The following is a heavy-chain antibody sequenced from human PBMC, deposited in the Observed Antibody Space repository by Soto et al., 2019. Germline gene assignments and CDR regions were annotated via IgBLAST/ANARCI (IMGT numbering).Heavy chain of an antibody. V-gene: IGHV4-34*01. J-gene: IGHJ4*02. CDR2: INHSGST. Sequence: QVRLQQWGAGLLKPSETLSLTCAVYGGSFSGYYWNWIRQPPGKGLEWIGEINHSGSTNYNPSLMCRVTISVDTSKNQFSLKLSSVTAADTAVYYCAGGGGSYLFDYWGQGTLVTVSS. D-gene: IGHD2-15*01. CDR1: GGSFSGYY. CDR3: AGGGGSYLFDY.